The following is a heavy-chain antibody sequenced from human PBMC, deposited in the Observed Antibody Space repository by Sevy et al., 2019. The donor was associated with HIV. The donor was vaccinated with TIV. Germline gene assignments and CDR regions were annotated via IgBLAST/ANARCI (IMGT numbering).Heavy chain of an antibody. Sequence: SETLSLTCTVSGGSITSGGYYWSWIRQHPGKGLEWIGYIYYSGSTDYNPSLKSRLTISVDTSKKQFSLNLRSVTAADTAVYYCARGIASGYRRFDYWGQGTLVTVSS. CDR3: ARGIASGYRRFDY. CDR1: GGSITSGGYY. J-gene: IGHJ4*02. D-gene: IGHD6-13*01. V-gene: IGHV4-31*03. CDR2: IYYSGST.